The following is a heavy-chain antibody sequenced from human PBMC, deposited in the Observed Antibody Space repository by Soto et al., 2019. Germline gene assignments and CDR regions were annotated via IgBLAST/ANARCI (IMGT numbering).Heavy chain of an antibody. Sequence: QLRLQESGPGLVRPSEPLSLTCTVSGGSISSGTSYWGWIRQSPGKGLEWIGSMYYTGTTDYNSSLKSRATISVDMSKNQFSLKLSSVTAADTAVYFCAIVRPTNNWYSFDVLGQGSLVTVS. V-gene: IGHV4-39*01. J-gene: IGHJ3*01. D-gene: IGHD1-1*01. CDR3: AIVRPTNNWYSFDV. CDR1: GGSISSGTSY. CDR2: MYYTGTT.